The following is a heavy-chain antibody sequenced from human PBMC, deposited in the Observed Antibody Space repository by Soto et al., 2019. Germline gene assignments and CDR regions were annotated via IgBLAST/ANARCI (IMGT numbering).Heavy chain of an antibody. Sequence: QVQLQESGPGLVTPSQSLSLTCTVSGGSISSGAYYWRWIRQHPGRGLEWIGHISYSGKSDYNPSLESRVALSLDTPRNQFSLKLSSVTAADTAVYYCAASPNADFFDYWGPGALVTVSA. CDR2: ISYSGKS. J-gene: IGHJ4*02. CDR1: GGSISSGAYY. V-gene: IGHV4-31*03. CDR3: AASPNADFFDY.